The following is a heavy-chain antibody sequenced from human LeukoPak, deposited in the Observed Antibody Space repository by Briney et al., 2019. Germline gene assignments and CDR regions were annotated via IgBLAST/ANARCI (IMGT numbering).Heavy chain of an antibody. V-gene: IGHV1-18*01. D-gene: IGHD2-15*01. Sequence: ASVKVACKASGYTFTSYGISWVRQAPGQGLEWMGWISAYNGNTNYAQKLQGRVTMTTDTSTSTAYMELRSLRSDDTAVYYCARDSPTPRYFQHWGQGTLVTVSS. CDR2: ISAYNGNT. CDR3: ARDSPTPRYFQH. J-gene: IGHJ1*01. CDR1: GYTFTSYG.